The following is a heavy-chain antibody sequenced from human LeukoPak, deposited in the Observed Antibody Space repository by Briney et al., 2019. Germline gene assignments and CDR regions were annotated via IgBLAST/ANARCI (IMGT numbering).Heavy chain of an antibody. CDR3: ARVVNDFWSPFDY. CDR2: ISYDGSNK. J-gene: IGHJ4*02. CDR1: GFTFNSYA. D-gene: IGHD3-3*01. Sequence: GRSLRLSDAASGFTFNSYAMDWVRQAPGKGLEWVAVISYDGSNKYYADSVKGRFTISRDNSKNTLYLQMNSLRAEDTAVYYCARVVNDFWSPFDYWGQGTLVTVSS. V-gene: IGHV3-30*04.